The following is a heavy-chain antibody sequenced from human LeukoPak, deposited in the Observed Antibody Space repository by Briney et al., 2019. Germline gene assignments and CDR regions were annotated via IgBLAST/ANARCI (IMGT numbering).Heavy chain of an antibody. V-gene: IGHV4-34*01. D-gene: IGHD1-26*01. Sequence: PSETLSLTCAVYGGSFSGYYWSWIRQPPGKGLEWIGEINHSGSTNYNPSLKSRVTISVDTSKNQFSLKLSSVIAADTAVYYCARGRGYGGNYLRSFDIWGQGTMVTVSS. J-gene: IGHJ3*02. CDR2: INHSGST. CDR1: GGSFSGYY. CDR3: ARGRGYGGNYLRSFDI.